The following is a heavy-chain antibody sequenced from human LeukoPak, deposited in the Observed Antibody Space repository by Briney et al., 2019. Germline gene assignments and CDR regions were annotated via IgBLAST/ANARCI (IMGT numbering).Heavy chain of an antibody. Sequence: SETLSLTCTVSGGSISSSSYYWGWIRQPPGKGLEWIGSIYYSGSTYYNPSLKSRVTISVDTSKNQFSLKLSSVTAADTVVYYCARRIVVTRGFDYWGQGTLVTVSS. D-gene: IGHD4-23*01. V-gene: IGHV4-39*01. CDR2: IYYSGST. CDR1: GGSISSSSYY. CDR3: ARRIVVTRGFDY. J-gene: IGHJ4*02.